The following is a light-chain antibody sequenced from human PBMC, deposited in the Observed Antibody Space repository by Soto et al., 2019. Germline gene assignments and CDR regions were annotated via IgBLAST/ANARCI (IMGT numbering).Light chain of an antibody. V-gene: IGKV1-27*01. CDR2: AAS. CDR1: QGITNY. J-gene: IGKJ3*01. CDR3: QNYISAPST. Sequence: DIQMTLSPSSLYASVGDRVAITCRASQGITNYLAWYQQRPGKVAKLLIYAASTSQSGVSSRFSGSGSATDFTLTISSLKPEYVATYYCQNYISAPSTFGPVTKVVIK.